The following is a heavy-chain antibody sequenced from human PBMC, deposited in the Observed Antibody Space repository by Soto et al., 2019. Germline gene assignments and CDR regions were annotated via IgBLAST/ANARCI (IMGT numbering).Heavy chain of an antibody. J-gene: IGHJ3*02. CDR1: GFTFSSYA. D-gene: IGHD6-13*01. Sequence: GGSLRLSCAASGFTFSSYAMSWVRQAPGKGLEWVSAISGSGGSTYYADSVKGRFTISRDNSKNTLYLQMNSLRAEDTAVYYCAKSFSSSWAVDDAFDIWGQGTMVTVSS. CDR2: ISGSGGST. CDR3: AKSFSSSWAVDDAFDI. V-gene: IGHV3-23*01.